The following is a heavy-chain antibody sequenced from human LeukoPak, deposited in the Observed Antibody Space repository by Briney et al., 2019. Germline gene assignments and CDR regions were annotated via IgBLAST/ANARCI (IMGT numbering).Heavy chain of an antibody. CDR3: ARGGTMVRGADAFDI. CDR2: FDPEDGET. Sequence: ASVKVSCKVPGYTLTELSMHWVRQAHGKGLEWMGGFDPEDGETIYAQKFQGRVTMTRDTSTSTVYMELSSLRSEDTAVYYCARGGTMVRGADAFDIWGQGTMVTVSS. V-gene: IGHV1-24*01. J-gene: IGHJ3*02. CDR1: GYTLTELS. D-gene: IGHD3-10*01.